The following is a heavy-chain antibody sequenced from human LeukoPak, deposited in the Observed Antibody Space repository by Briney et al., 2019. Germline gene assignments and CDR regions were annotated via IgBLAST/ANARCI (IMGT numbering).Heavy chain of an antibody. CDR3: ARDLRSSGYYAFDY. Sequence: GGSLRLSCAASGFTFSSYGMNWVRQAPGKGLEWVSFISSSSYIYYADSVKGRFTISRDNAKNSLYLQMNSLRAEDTAVYYCARDLRSSGYYAFDYWGQGTLVTVSS. J-gene: IGHJ4*02. CDR2: ISSSSYI. V-gene: IGHV3-21*01. D-gene: IGHD3-22*01. CDR1: GFTFSSYG.